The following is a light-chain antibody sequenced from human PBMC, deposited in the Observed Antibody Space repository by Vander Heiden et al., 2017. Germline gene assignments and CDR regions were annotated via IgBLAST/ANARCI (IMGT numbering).Light chain of an antibody. CDR1: QSVSSN. Sequence: EIVMTQSPATLSVSPGDRATLPCRASQSVSSNLAWYQQKPGQAPRLLSYGASTRATGIPARFSGSGSGTEFTLTISSLQSEDFAVYYCQQYNNWPAITFGQGTRLEIK. CDR2: GAS. CDR3: QQYNNWPAIT. V-gene: IGKV3-15*01. J-gene: IGKJ5*01.